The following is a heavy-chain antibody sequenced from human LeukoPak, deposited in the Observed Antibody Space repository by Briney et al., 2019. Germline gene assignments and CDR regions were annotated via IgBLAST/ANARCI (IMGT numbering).Heavy chain of an antibody. CDR3: AKDRGIAVAGTEGWFDP. Sequence: GGSLRLSCAASGFTLSSYAMSWVRQAPGKGLEWVSAISGSGGSTYYADSVKGRFTISRDNSKNTLYLQMNSLRAEDTAVYYCAKDRGIAVAGTEGWFDPWGQGTLVTVSS. CDR2: ISGSGGST. J-gene: IGHJ5*02. V-gene: IGHV3-23*01. D-gene: IGHD6-19*01. CDR1: GFTLSSYA.